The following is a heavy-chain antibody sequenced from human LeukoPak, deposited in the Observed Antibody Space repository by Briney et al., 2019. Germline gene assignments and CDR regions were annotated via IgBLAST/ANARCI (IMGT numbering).Heavy chain of an antibody. J-gene: IGHJ6*02. CDR2: IYYSGST. CDR3: ARIRRSITIFGVVTPRDRYGMDV. CDR1: GGSISSGDYY. D-gene: IGHD3-3*01. V-gene: IGHV4-30-4*01. Sequence: KSSETLSLTCTVSGGSISSGDYYWRWIRQPPGKGLEWIGYIYYSGSTNYNPSLKSRVTISVDTSKNQFSLKLSSVTAADTAVYYCARIRRSITIFGVVTPRDRYGMDVWGQGTTVTVSS.